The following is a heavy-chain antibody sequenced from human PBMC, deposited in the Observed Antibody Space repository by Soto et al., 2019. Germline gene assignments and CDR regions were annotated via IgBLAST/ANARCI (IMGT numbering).Heavy chain of an antibody. CDR2: ISGSDNST. V-gene: IGHV3-23*01. CDR1: GFSFNSNA. CDR3: PKAGRGRASCYTDVDS. Sequence: EVQLLESGGGLVQPGGCLRLSCAASGFSFNSNAMNWFRQTPGKGLEWVSVISGSDNSTYYADSVKGRFTTSRDNSKNTLYLQMNSLRAEDTAVYYCPKAGRGRASCYTDVDSWGQGTLVTVSP. D-gene: IGHD3-10*01. J-gene: IGHJ4*02.